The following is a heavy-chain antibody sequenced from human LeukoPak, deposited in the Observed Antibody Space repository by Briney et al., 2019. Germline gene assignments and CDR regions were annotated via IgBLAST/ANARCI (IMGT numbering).Heavy chain of an antibody. J-gene: IGHJ4*02. CDR1: GGSISSSAYH. CDR2: IHSSGST. D-gene: IGHD3-22*01. CDR3: ARGTDSSGYFDY. V-gene: IGHV4-39*07. Sequence: KTSETLSLTCTVSGGSISSSAYHWGWIRQPPGKGLEWVGSIHSSGSTYYNLSLKSRVTISVDTSKNQFSLKLSSVTAADTAVYYCARGTDSSGYFDYWGQGTLVTVSS.